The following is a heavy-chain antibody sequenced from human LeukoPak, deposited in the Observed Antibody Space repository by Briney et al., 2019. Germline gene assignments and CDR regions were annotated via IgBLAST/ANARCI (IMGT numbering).Heavy chain of an antibody. J-gene: IGHJ4*02. CDR1: GFSFRSYG. CDR2: IGSNESKK. CDR3: AKEIYYDSSAFFDY. V-gene: IGHV3-30*18. Sequence: PGGSLRLSCAASGFSFRSYGIHWVRQAPGKGLEWVAGIGSNESKKYYADSVKGRITISRDNSKNTLYMQMNSLRTEYTAMYFCAKEIYYDSSAFFDYWGQGTLVPVSS. D-gene: IGHD3-22*01.